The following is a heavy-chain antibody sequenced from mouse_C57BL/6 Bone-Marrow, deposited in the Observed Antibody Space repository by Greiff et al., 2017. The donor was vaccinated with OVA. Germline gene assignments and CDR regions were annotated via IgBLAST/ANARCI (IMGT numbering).Heavy chain of an antibody. J-gene: IGHJ4*01. Sequence: VQLQQSGAELVRPGTSVKMSCKASGYTFTNYWIGWAKQRPGHGLEWIGDIYPGGGYTNYNEKFKGKATLTADKSSSTAYMQFSSLTSEDSAIYYCARYGYYVNYAMDYWGQGTSVTVSS. CDR3: ARYGYYVNYAMDY. CDR2: IYPGGGYT. V-gene: IGHV1-63*01. CDR1: GYTFTNYW. D-gene: IGHD2-3*01.